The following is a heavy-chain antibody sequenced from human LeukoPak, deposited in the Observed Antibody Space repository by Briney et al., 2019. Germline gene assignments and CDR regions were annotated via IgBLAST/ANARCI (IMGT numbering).Heavy chain of an antibody. D-gene: IGHD1-26*01. CDR3: AKHSGSYFIYYIDS. V-gene: IGHV3-23*01. J-gene: IGHJ4*02. CDR2: ISGSAYNS. Sequence: GGSLRLSCAASGFTFSSYGLSWVRQAPGKGLEWVSTISGSAYNSYYADSVKGRFTISRDNSANTIYLQMDNLRAEDTALYYCAKHSGSYFIYYIDSWGQGTLVTVSS. CDR1: GFTFSSYG.